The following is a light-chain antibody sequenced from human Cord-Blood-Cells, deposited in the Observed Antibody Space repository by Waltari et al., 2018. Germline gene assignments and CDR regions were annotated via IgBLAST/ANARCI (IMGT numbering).Light chain of an antibody. Sequence: QSALTQPRSVSGSPGQSVTISCTGTSSDVGGYNYVSWYQQHPGKAPKLMICDVSKRPPGVPDRFSGSKSGNTASLTISGLQAEDEADYYCCSYAGSYTVVFGGGTKLTVL. CDR2: DVS. J-gene: IGLJ2*01. CDR3: CSYAGSYTVV. CDR1: SSDVGGYNY. V-gene: IGLV2-11*01.